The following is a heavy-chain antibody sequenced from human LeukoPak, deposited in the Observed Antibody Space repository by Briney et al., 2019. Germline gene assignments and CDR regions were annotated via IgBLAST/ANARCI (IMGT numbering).Heavy chain of an antibody. D-gene: IGHD4-23*01. V-gene: IGHV3-74*01. CDR1: GFTFNKYW. CDR3: ARDGDSTVDFDY. Sequence: GGSLRLSCVASGFTFNKYWMHWVRQAPGKGLVWVSRSSSDGSSTVYADSVEGRFTISRDNAKNTLYLQMNSLRAEDTAVYYCARDGDSTVDFDYWGQGTLVTVSP. J-gene: IGHJ4*02. CDR2: SSSDGSST.